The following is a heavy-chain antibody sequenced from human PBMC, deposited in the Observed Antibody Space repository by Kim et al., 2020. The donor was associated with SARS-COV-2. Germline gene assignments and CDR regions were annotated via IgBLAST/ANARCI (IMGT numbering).Heavy chain of an antibody. CDR2: INHSGST. Sequence: SETLSLTCAVYGGSFSGYYWSWIRQPPGKGLEWIGEINHSGSTNYNPSLKSRVTISVDTSKNQFSLKLSSVTAADTAVYYCARRGWYYDSSGYVEWGQGTLVTVSS. CDR1: GGSFSGYY. V-gene: IGHV4-34*01. J-gene: IGHJ4*02. D-gene: IGHD3-22*01. CDR3: ARRGWYYDSSGYVE.